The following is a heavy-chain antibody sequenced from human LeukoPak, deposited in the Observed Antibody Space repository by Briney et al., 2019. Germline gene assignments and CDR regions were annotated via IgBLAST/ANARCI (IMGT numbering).Heavy chain of an antibody. CDR2: ISRRCSSI. J-gene: IGHJ4*02. Sequence: GGSLRLSCAASGFTFSSYEMNWVRQAPGKGLEWLLHISRRCSSILHADSVKGRFTISRDNAKNSLYLQMNSLRAEETAVYYCAKTRDGPFDYWGQGTLVTVSS. V-gene: IGHV3-48*03. CDR1: GFTFSSYE. CDR3: AKTRDGPFDY. D-gene: IGHD5-24*01.